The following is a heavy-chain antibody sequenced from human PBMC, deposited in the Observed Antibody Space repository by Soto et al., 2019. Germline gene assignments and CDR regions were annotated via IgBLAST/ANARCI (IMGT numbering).Heavy chain of an antibody. Sequence: QVQLVQSGAEVKKPGASVKVSCKASGYTFTSYAMHWVRQAPGQRLEWMGWINAGNGNTKYSQKFQGRVTITRDTSGSTAYMELSSLRSEDTAVYYCARDCPGSVAGTSDWFDPWGQGTLVTVSS. CDR2: INAGNGNT. D-gene: IGHD6-19*01. J-gene: IGHJ5*02. V-gene: IGHV1-3*01. CDR3: ARDCPGSVAGTSDWFDP. CDR1: GYTFTSYA.